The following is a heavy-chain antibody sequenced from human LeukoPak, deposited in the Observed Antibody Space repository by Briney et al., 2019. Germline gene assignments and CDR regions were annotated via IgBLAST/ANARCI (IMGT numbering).Heavy chain of an antibody. CDR2: IISSSSYI. D-gene: IGHD2-2*01. V-gene: IGHV3-21*01. CDR1: GFTFSSYS. CDR3: ASNPSIVVVPAAPYYFDY. Sequence: GGSLRLSCAASGFTFSSYSMNWVRQAPGKGLEWVASIISSSSYIYYADSVKGRFTISRDNAKNSLYLQMNSLRAEDTAVYYCASNPSIVVVPAAPYYFDYWGQGTLVTVSS. J-gene: IGHJ4*02.